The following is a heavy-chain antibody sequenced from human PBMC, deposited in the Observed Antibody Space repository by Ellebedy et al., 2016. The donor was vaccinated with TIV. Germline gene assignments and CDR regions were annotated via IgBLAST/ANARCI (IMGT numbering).Heavy chain of an antibody. CDR1: RFTFSSYW. D-gene: IGHD5-12*01. V-gene: IGHV3-7*03. J-gene: IGHJ4*02. CDR2: IKQDGSEK. CDR3: ARARSGYYYFDY. Sequence: GESLKISCAASRFTFSSYWMSWVRQAPRKGLEWVANIKQDGSEKYYVDSVKGRFTISRDNAKNSLYLQMNSLRAEDTAVFYCARARSGYYYFDYWGQGTLVTVSS.